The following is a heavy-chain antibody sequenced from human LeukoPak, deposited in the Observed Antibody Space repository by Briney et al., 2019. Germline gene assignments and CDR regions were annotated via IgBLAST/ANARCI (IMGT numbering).Heavy chain of an antibody. CDR2: IYPSDSHP. D-gene: IGHD3-22*01. Sequence: ESLKISCEGSGYSFTSYWIGWVRQMPGKGLEWMGIIYPSDSHPRYSPSFQGQVTISVDKSISTAYLQWSSLKASDTAMYYCARGYYYFDYWGQGTLVTVSS. CDR3: ARGYYYFDY. J-gene: IGHJ4*02. CDR1: GYSFTSYW. V-gene: IGHV5-51*01.